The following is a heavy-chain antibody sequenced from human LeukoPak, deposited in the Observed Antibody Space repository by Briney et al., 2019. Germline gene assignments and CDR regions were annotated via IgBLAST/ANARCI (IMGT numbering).Heavy chain of an antibody. V-gene: IGHV3-23*01. J-gene: IGHJ4*02. CDR3: AKARGSSVYEQFDY. CDR1: AFDVSSNY. Sequence: GGSLRLSCAASAFDVSSNYMTWVRQAPEKGLQWVSTISTSGRATYYADSVEGRFTISRDNSKNTLYLQMNSLRADDTAVYYCAKARGSSVYEQFDYWGQGTQVTVSP. CDR2: ISTSGRAT. D-gene: IGHD5/OR15-5a*01.